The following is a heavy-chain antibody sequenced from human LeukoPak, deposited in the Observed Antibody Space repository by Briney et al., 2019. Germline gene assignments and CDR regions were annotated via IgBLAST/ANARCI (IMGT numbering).Heavy chain of an antibody. CDR2: ISAYNGNT. V-gene: IGHV1-18*04. CDR1: GYTFTSYG. J-gene: IGHJ4*02. Sequence: ASVKVSCKASGYTFTSYGISWVRQAPGQGLEWMGWISAYNGNTNYAQKLQGRVTMTTDTSTSTAYMELRSLGSDDTAVYYCARDRFRYCSGGSCYHFDYWGQGTLVTVSS. CDR3: ARDRFRYCSGGSCYHFDY. D-gene: IGHD2-15*01.